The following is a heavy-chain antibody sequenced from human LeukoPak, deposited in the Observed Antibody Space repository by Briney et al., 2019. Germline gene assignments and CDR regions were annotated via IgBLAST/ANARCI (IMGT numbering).Heavy chain of an antibody. J-gene: IGHJ6*03. CDR1: GGSFSGYY. D-gene: IGHD6-13*01. V-gene: IGHV4-34*01. Sequence: SETLSLTCAVYGGSFSGYYWSWIRQPPGKGLEWIGEINHSGSTNYNPSHKSRVTISVDTSKNQFSLKLSSVTAADTAVYYCARSYSSSWTFYYYYMDVWGKGTTVTVSS. CDR2: INHSGST. CDR3: ARSYSSSWTFYYYYMDV.